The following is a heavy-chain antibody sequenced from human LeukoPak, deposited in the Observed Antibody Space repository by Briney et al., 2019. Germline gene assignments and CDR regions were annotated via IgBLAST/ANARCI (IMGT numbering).Heavy chain of an antibody. CDR3: ASFKVRGYYYYGMDV. CDR2: ISSSSSYI. V-gene: IGHV3-21*01. J-gene: IGHJ6*02. CDR1: GFTFSSYS. D-gene: IGHD3-10*01. Sequence: SGGSLRLSCAASGFTFSSYSMTWVRQAPGKGLEWVSSISSSSSYIYYADSVKGRFTISRDNAKNSLYLQMNSLRAEDTAVYYCASFKVRGYYYYGMDVWGQGTTVTVSS.